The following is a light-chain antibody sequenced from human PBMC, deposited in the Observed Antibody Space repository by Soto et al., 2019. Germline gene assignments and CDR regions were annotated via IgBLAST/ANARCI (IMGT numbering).Light chain of an antibody. J-gene: IGKJ1*01. Sequence: EIVLTQSPATLSLSPGERATISCRASQSVRSYLAWYQQKPGQAPRLLIYDASNRATGIPARFSGSGSGTDFTLTISSLEPEDFAVYYCQQRSNWPPWTFGQGTKVEIK. CDR2: DAS. CDR1: QSVRSY. V-gene: IGKV3-11*01. CDR3: QQRSNWPPWT.